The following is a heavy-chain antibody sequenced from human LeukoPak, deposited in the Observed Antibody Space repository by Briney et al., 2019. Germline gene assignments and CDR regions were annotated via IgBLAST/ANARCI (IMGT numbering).Heavy chain of an antibody. V-gene: IGHV3-48*01. CDR1: GFTFSSYS. D-gene: IGHD6-13*01. Sequence: PGGSLRLSCAASGFTFSSYSMNRVRQAPGKGLEWISDISRSSTTIYYADSVKGRFTISRDNAKNSLYLQMNSLRVEDTAVYYCARAGYSSSWYHYWGQGTLVTVSS. J-gene: IGHJ4*02. CDR2: ISRSSTTI. CDR3: ARAGYSSSWYHY.